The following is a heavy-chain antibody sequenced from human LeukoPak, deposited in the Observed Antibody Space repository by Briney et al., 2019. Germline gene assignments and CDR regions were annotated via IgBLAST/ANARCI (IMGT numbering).Heavy chain of an antibody. V-gene: IGHV4-30-4*01. J-gene: IGHJ2*01. CDR2: IYYSGST. D-gene: IGHD4-17*01. CDR1: GGSISSGDYY. CDR3: ARALVDYGDFDFDL. Sequence: SETLSLTCTVSGGSISSGDYYWSWIRQPPGKGLEWIGYIYYSGSTYYNPSLKSRVTISVDTSKNQFSLKLSSVTAADTAVYYCARALVDYGDFDFDLWGRGILVTVSS.